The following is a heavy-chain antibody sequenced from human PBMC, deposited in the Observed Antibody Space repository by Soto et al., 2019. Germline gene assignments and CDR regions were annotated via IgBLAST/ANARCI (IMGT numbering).Heavy chain of an antibody. J-gene: IGHJ3*01. V-gene: IGHV1-18*04. D-gene: IGHD3-10*01. CDR2: ISAYNGNT. Sequence: GASVKVSCKASGYTFTSYGISWVRQAPGQGLEWMGWISAYNGNTNYAQKLQGRVTINPDTSKNQFSLELNSMTPEDTAVYYCARGNALDVWGQGTVVTVSS. CDR3: ARGNALDV. CDR1: GYTFTSYG.